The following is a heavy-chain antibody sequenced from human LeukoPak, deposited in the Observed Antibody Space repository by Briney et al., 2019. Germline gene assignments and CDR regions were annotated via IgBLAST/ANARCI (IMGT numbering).Heavy chain of an antibody. V-gene: IGHV3-23*01. CDR3: VKAPGTLADPYYFDY. CDR1: GFTFNIYA. Sequence: GGSRRLSCAASGFTFNIYAMSWVRQAPGKGLEWVSAISGGGRSTYYADSAKGRFTISRDNSINTLFLQMNSLRVEDTAVYYCVKAPGTLADPYYFDYWGQGALVTVSS. CDR2: ISGGGRST. D-gene: IGHD3-10*01. J-gene: IGHJ4*02.